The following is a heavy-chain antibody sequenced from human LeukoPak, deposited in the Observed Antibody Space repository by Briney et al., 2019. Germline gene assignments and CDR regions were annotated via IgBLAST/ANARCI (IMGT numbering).Heavy chain of an antibody. CDR1: GGSFSGYY. CDR3: ARSYGGNPREFDY. D-gene: IGHD4-23*01. V-gene: IGHV4-34*01. CDR2: INHSGST. J-gene: IGHJ4*02. Sequence: SETLSLTCAVYGGSFSGYYWSWIRQPPGKGLEWIGEINHSGSTNYNPSLKSRVAISVDTSKNQFSLKLSSVTAADTAVYYCARSYGGNPREFDYWGQGTLVTDSS.